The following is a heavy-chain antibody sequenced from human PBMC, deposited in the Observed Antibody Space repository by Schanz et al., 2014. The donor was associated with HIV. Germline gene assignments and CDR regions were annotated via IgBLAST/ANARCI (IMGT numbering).Heavy chain of an antibody. J-gene: IGHJ4*02. CDR3: ARYLGGDDGDFYFDY. CDR2: IIPIFGTT. Sequence: VQLVQSGAEVKKPGSSVKVSCKASGGTFSIYAISWVRQSPGQGLEWMGGIIPIFGTTNYAQKFQGRVTITADESTSTAYMELSSLRSEDTAVYYCARYLGGDDGDFYFDYWGQGTLVTVSS. CDR1: GGTFSIYA. V-gene: IGHV1-69*01. D-gene: IGHD4-17*01.